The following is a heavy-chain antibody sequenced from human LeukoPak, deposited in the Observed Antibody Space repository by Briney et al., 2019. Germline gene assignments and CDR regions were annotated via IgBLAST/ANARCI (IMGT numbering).Heavy chain of an antibody. CDR2: ISSSSSYI. V-gene: IGHV3-21*04. CDR3: SRLRQLQVDY. D-gene: IGHD2-2*01. CDR1: GFTFSSYS. Sequence: GGSLRLSCAASGFTFSSYSMNWVRQAPGKGLEWVSSISSSSSYIYYAEPVKGRFTISRDNSKNTLYLQMNSLRAEDTAVYYCSRLRQLQVDYWGQGTLVPVSS. J-gene: IGHJ4*02.